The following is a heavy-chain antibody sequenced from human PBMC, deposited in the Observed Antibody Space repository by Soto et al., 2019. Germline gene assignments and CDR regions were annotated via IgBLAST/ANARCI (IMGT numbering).Heavy chain of an antibody. CDR3: AKDRARYCGGGTCYSIFDY. D-gene: IGHD2-15*01. V-gene: IGHV3-30*18. CDR2: ISYDGSNK. J-gene: IGHJ4*02. Sequence: PGGSVRLSCAASGFTFSSYGMHWVRQAPGKGLEWVAVISYDGSNKYYADSVKGRFTISRDNSKNTLYLLMNSLRAEDKAVYYCAKDRARYCGGGTCYSIFDYWGQGTLVTDSS. CDR1: GFTFSSYG.